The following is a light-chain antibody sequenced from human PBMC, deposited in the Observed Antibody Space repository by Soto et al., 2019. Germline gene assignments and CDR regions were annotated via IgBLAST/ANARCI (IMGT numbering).Light chain of an antibody. CDR1: SSNSGGNS. CDR2: DDN. V-gene: IGLV1-51*01. Sequence: QSVLTQPPSGSAAPGQKVTISCSGSSSNSGGNSVSGYQQLPGTAPKLRSYDDNKRPSGMPDRFSGSRSGTSATLRITGFQTGDEADYYCGSWNSSLSAYVFGTGTKVTVL. CDR3: GSWNSSLSAYV. J-gene: IGLJ1*01.